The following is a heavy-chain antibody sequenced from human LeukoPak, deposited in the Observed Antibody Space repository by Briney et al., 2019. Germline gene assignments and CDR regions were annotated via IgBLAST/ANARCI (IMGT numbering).Heavy chain of an antibody. D-gene: IGHD3-9*01. CDR3: ARGNSYDILTGRPKYYYYGMDV. CDR1: GGSISSSSYY. Sequence: SETLSLTCTVSGGSISSSSYYWGWIRQPPGKGLEWIGSIYYSGSTYYNPSLKSRVTISVDTSKNQFSLKLSSVTAADTAVYYCARGNSYDILTGRPKYYYYGMDVWGQGTTVTVSS. J-gene: IGHJ6*02. CDR2: IYYSGST. V-gene: IGHV4-39*07.